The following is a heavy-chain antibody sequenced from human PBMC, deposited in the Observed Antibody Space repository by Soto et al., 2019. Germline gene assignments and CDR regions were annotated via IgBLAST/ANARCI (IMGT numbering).Heavy chain of an antibody. Sequence: EVQLVESGGGLVQPGRSLRLSCAASGFTFDDYAMHWVRQAPGKGLEWVSGISWNSGSIGYADSVKGRFTISRDNAKNSLYLQMNSLRAEDTALYYCAKGTGYSSSSGGRLDYWGQGTLVTVSS. D-gene: IGHD6-6*01. CDR2: ISWNSGSI. J-gene: IGHJ4*02. CDR1: GFTFDDYA. CDR3: AKGTGYSSSSGGRLDY. V-gene: IGHV3-9*01.